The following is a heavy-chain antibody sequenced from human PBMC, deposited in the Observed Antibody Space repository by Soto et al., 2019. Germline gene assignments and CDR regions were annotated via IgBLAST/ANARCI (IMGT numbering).Heavy chain of an antibody. J-gene: IGHJ4*02. V-gene: IGHV4-4*07. CDR2: LYVSGTT. Sequence: PSETLSLTCTVSGGSMNSYYWSWIRQPAGKGLEWIGRLYVSGTTNYNPSLNSRVTMSVDTSKNQFSLKLRFVTAADTAVYYCARGTTGQGDYWGQGTLVTVSS. CDR1: GGSMNSYY. D-gene: IGHD1-7*01. CDR3: ARGTTGQGDY.